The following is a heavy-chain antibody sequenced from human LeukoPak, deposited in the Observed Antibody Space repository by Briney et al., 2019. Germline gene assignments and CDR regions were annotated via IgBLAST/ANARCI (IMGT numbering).Heavy chain of an antibody. D-gene: IGHD3-22*01. V-gene: IGHV1-2*02. Sequence: GASVKVSCKASGYTFTGYYMHWVRQAPGQGLEWMGWINPSSGGTNYAQKFQGRVTMTRDTSISTAYMELSRLRSDDTAVYYCARDFSITMIVEVWFDPWGQGTLVTVSS. CDR1: GYTFTGYY. CDR3: ARDFSITMIVEVWFDP. CDR2: INPSSGGT. J-gene: IGHJ5*02.